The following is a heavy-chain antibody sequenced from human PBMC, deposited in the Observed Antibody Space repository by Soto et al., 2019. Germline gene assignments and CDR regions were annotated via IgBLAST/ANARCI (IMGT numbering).Heavy chain of an antibody. CDR2: ISYDGSNK. V-gene: IGHV3-30*18. CDR1: GFTFSSYG. D-gene: IGHD5-12*01. Sequence: QVQLVESGGGVVQPGRSLRLSCAASGFTFSSYGMHWVRQAPGKGLERVAVISYDGSNKYYADSVKGRFTISRDNSKNTLYLQMNSLRAEDTAVYYCAKEGGYDWENWFDPWGQGTLVTVSS. CDR3: AKEGGYDWENWFDP. J-gene: IGHJ5*02.